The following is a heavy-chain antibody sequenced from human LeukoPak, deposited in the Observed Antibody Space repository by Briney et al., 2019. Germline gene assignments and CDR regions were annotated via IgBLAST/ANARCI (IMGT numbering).Heavy chain of an antibody. D-gene: IGHD6-25*01. CDR2: IRYDETNE. Sequence: PGGSLRLSCAASGFNLSSYTMNWVRQAPGKGLEWVAFIRYDETNEYYADSVKGRFTISRDNSKNTLYLQMNSLRTEDTAVYYCAKDSRAALVGPYYMDVWGKGTTVTISS. J-gene: IGHJ6*03. CDR1: GFNLSSYT. V-gene: IGHV3-30*02. CDR3: AKDSRAALVGPYYMDV.